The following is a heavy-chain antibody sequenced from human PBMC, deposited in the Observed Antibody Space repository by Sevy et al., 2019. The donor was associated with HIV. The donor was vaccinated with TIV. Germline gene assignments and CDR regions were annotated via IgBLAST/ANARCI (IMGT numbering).Heavy chain of an antibody. J-gene: IGHJ3*02. CDR1: GFTFVTYG. Sequence: GGSLRLSCAASGFTFVTYGMHWVRQAPGKGLEWVAAISYDGTNKFYTDSVQGRFTISRGDAESTLHLQMDSLRPDDAAIYYCAKPGKFSGSYLDAFDIWGQGTMVTVSS. CDR3: AKPGKFSGSYLDAFDI. V-gene: IGHV3-30*18. D-gene: IGHD1-26*01. CDR2: ISYDGTNK.